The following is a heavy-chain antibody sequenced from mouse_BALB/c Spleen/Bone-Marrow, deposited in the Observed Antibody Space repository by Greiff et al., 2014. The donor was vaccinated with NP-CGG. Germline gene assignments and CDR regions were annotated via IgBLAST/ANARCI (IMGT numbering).Heavy chain of an antibody. J-gene: IGHJ1*01. CDR2: IGPSDNYI. V-gene: IGHV1-69*02. Sequence: VQLQQSGAELVKPGASVKLSCKASGYTFTSYWMNWVKQRPGQGLEWIGEIGPSDNYINYNQKVKGKGTLTVDKSSSTAYMQLSSPTSDDSAVDYCARSRGLYDYRYFDVWGAGTTVTVSS. CDR1: GYTFTSYW. D-gene: IGHD2-3*01. CDR3: ARSRGLYDYRYFDV.